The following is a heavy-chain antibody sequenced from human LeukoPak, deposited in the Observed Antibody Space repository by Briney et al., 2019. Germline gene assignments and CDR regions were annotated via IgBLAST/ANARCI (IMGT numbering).Heavy chain of an antibody. J-gene: IGHJ4*02. CDR1: GYTFTSYY. CDR3: AREVGELFPDY. CDR2: ISAYNGNT. V-gene: IGHV1-18*04. Sequence: GASVKVSCKASGYTFTSYYMHWVRQAPGQGLEWMGWISAYNGNTNYAQKLQGRVTMTTDTSTSTAYMELRSLRSDDTAVYYCAREVGELFPDYWGQGTLVTVSS. D-gene: IGHD3-10*01.